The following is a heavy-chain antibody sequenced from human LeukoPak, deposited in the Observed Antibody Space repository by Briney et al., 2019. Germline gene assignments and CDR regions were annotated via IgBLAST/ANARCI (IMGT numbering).Heavy chain of an antibody. CDR3: ARSGIYYDFWSGYSVPSDDSFDI. J-gene: IGHJ3*02. V-gene: IGHV6-1*01. D-gene: IGHD3-3*01. CDR1: GDTVSSNSAA. Sequence: SQTLSLTCVISGDTVSSNSAAWNWIRQSPSRGLKWLGRTYYRSKCYNDYAGSVKSRITINPDTSKNQFSLQLNSVTPEDTAVYYCARSGIYYDFWSGYSVPSDDSFDIWGQGTMVTVSS. CDR2: TYYRSKCYN.